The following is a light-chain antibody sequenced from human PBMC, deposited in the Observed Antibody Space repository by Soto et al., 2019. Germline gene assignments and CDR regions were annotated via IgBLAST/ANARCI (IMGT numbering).Light chain of an antibody. J-gene: IGKJ3*01. CDR2: DAS. V-gene: IGKV1D-13*01. CDR1: QGISSA. CDR3: QQFNNYPFT. Sequence: AIQLTQSPSSLSASVGGRVTITCRASQGISSALAWYQQTPGKPPKLLIYDASSLEIGVPSRFSGSGSVTDFTLTISSLQPEDFATYYCQQFNNYPFTFGPGTKVDIK.